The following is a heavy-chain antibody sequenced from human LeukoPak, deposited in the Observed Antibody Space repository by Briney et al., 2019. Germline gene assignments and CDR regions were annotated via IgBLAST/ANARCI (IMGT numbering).Heavy chain of an antibody. Sequence: ASVKVSCKASGYTFTSYGISWVRQAPGQGLEWMGWISAYNGNTNYAQKLQGRVTMTTDTSTSTAYMELRSLRSDDTAVYYCARAAYGSGSSNAFDIWGQGTMVTVSS. CDR2: ISAYNGNT. CDR3: ARAAYGSGSSNAFDI. D-gene: IGHD3-10*01. CDR1: GYTFTSYG. V-gene: IGHV1-18*01. J-gene: IGHJ3*02.